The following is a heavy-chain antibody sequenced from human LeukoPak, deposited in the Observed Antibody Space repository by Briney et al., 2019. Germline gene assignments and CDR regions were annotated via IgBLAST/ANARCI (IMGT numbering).Heavy chain of an antibody. V-gene: IGHV4-59*08. J-gene: IGHJ4*02. CDR1: GGSINSYY. Sequence: NSSETLSLTCTVSGGSINSYYWSWIRQPPGKGLEWIGYISYSGSTNYNPSLKSRVTISVDTSKNQFSLKLSSVTAADTAVYYCARRVRSGSPFDYWGQGTLVTVSS. CDR3: ARRVRSGSPFDY. D-gene: IGHD1-26*01. CDR2: ISYSGST.